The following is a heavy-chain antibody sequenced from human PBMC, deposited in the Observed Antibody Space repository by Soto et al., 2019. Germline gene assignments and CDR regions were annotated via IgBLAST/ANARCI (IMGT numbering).Heavy chain of an antibody. V-gene: IGHV1-46*01. CDR2: INPSDGST. J-gene: IGHJ4*02. D-gene: IGHD3-3*01. CDR3: ARVVLANSDYDSWRGSYTPPGY. Sequence: QVQLVQSGAEVKEPGASVKLSCVASGYTFTTYYIHWVRQAPGQGLEWMGIINPSDGSTNYAQKFQARDTLARDTSTTTVYMEMTSLRSEDTAVYYCARVVLANSDYDSWRGSYTPPGYWGQGTLVTVSP. CDR1: GYTFTTYY.